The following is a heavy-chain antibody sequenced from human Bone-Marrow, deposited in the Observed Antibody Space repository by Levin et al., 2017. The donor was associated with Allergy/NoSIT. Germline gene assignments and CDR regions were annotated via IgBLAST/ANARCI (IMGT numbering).Heavy chain of an antibody. CDR2: IYYSGST. Sequence: PSETLSLTCTVSGGSISSYYWSWIRQPPGKGLEWIGYIYYSGSTDYNPSLKSRVTISVDTSKNQFSLKLSSVTAADTAVYYCARAEDYDSSGALDYWGQGTLVTVSS. CDR3: ARAEDYDSSGALDY. V-gene: IGHV4-59*08. D-gene: IGHD3-22*01. J-gene: IGHJ4*02. CDR1: GGSISSYY.